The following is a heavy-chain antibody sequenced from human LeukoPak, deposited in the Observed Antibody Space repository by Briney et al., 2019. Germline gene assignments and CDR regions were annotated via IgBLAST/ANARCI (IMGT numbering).Heavy chain of an antibody. J-gene: IGHJ5*02. CDR3: ARTQQWLATGGWYWFDT. CDR2: IHSNGIST. CDR1: GFTFSSYS. D-gene: IGHD6-19*01. V-gene: IGHV3-64*01. Sequence: GGSLRLSCAASGFTFSSYSMNWVRQAPGRGLEFVSSIHSNGISTYYGNSVKGRFTVSRDNSKNTVYLQMGSLREEDMAVYYCARTQQWLATGGWYWFDTWAREPWSPSPQ.